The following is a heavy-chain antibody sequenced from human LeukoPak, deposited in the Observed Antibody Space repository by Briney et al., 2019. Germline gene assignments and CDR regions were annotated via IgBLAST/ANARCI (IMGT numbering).Heavy chain of an antibody. CDR3: AKSYRPRRSNIAVDY. J-gene: IGHJ4*02. CDR2: ISGSGGST. CDR1: GFTFSSYA. Sequence: GGSLRLSCAPSGFTFSSYAMSWVRQAPGKGLEWVSAISGSGGSTYYADSVKGRFTISRDNSKNTLYLQMNSLRAEDTAVYYCAKSYRPRRSNIAVDYWGQGTLVTVSS. D-gene: IGHD6-13*01. V-gene: IGHV3-23*01.